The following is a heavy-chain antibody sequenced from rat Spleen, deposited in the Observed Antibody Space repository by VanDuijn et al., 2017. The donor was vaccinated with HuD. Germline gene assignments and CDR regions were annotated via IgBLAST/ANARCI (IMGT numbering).Heavy chain of an antibody. Sequence: EVQLVESGGGLVHPGRSLKLSCVTSGFTFNYYWMTWIRQAPGKGLEWVASITNASGGTHYPDSVKGRFTISRDVAKSTLYLQMDSLGSEDTATYYCARQPYIYYGYNYYFDSWGQGVTVTVSS. D-gene: IGHD1-9*01. V-gene: IGHV5-31*01. CDR3: ARQPYIYYGYNYYFDS. CDR2: ITNASGGT. J-gene: IGHJ2*01. CDR1: GFTFNYYW.